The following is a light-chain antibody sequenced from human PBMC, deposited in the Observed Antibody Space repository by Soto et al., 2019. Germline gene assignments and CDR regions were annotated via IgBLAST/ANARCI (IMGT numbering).Light chain of an antibody. V-gene: IGKV3-20*01. Sequence: EIVLTQSPGTLSLSPGERATLSCRASQSVSSSYLAWYQQKPGQAPRLLIYGPSSRATGIPDRFSGSGSGTDFTLTISRLEPEDFAVYYCQQYGSSPFGQGTKLEIK. CDR2: GPS. CDR3: QQYGSSP. CDR1: QSVSSSY. J-gene: IGKJ2*01.